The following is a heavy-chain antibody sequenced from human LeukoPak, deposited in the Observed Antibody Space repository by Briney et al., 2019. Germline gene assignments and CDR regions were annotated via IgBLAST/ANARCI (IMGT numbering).Heavy chain of an antibody. J-gene: IGHJ4*02. CDR2: ISGSGGST. V-gene: IGHV3-23*01. D-gene: IGHD4-17*01. Sequence: GGSLRLSCAASGFTFSSYAMSWVRQAPGKGLEWVSAISGSGGSTYYADSVKGRFTISRDNSKNTLYLQMNSLRAEDTAVYYCAKTLSRSAYGDYVYFDYWGQGTLVTVPS. CDR3: AKTLSRSAYGDYVYFDY. CDR1: GFTFSSYA.